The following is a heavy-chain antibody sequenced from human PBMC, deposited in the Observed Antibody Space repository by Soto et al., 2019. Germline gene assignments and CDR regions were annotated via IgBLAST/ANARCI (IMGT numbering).Heavy chain of an antibody. J-gene: IGHJ5*02. CDR2: IYYSGNT. CDR1: GGSITSYY. Sequence: SETLSLTCTVSGGSITSYYWSCIRQPPGKGLEWIGNIYYSGNTKYNPSLKSRVTISVDTSKSQFSLKLSSVTAADTAVYYCERGNLRENSGYDWRFDPWGQGTLVTVSS. V-gene: IGHV4-59*12. D-gene: IGHD5-12*01. CDR3: ERGNLRENSGYDWRFDP.